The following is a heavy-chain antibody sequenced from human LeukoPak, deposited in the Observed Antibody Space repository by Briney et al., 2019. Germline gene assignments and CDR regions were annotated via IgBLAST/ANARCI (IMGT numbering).Heavy chain of an antibody. J-gene: IGHJ1*01. CDR1: GFTVSSNY. V-gene: IGHV3-53*01. D-gene: IGHD2-8*01. Sequence: PGGSLRLSCAASGFTVSSNYMSWVRQAPGKGLEWVSVIYSGGSTYYADSVKGRFTISRDNSKNTLYLQMNSLRAEDTAVYYCAKGVGGDIVLMVYAHFQHWGQGTLVTVSS. CDR2: IYSGGST. CDR3: AKGVGGDIVLMVYAHFQH.